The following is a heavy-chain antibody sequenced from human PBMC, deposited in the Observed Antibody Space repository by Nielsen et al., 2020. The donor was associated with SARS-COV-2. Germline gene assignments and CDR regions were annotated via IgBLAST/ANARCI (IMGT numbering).Heavy chain of an antibody. Sequence: GESLKISCAASGFTFSDYYMSWIRQAPGKGLEWASYISSSGSTIYYADSVKGRFTISRDNAKNSLYLQMNSLRAEDTAVYYCARYRQLALFDYWGQGTLVTVSS. J-gene: IGHJ4*02. CDR3: ARYRQLALFDY. CDR1: GFTFSDYY. D-gene: IGHD6-13*01. CDR2: ISSSGSTI. V-gene: IGHV3-11*04.